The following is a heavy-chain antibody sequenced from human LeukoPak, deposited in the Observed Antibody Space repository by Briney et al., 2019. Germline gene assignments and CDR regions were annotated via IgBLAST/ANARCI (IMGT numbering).Heavy chain of an antibody. Sequence: SETLSLTCTVSGGSISNYYWSWIRQPPGKGLEWIGYISYSGSTNYNPSLKSRVTISVDTSKNQFSLRLSSVTAADTAVYYCARDPVAQNWFDPWGQGTLVTVSS. CDR3: ARDPVAQNWFDP. CDR1: GGSISNYY. J-gene: IGHJ5*02. V-gene: IGHV4-59*01. CDR2: ISYSGST. D-gene: IGHD6-19*01.